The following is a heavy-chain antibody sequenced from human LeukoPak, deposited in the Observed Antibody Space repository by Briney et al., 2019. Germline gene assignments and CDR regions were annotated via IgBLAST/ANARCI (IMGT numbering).Heavy chain of an antibody. Sequence: SGGSLRLSCTASGFTFSDYYMSWIRQAPGKGLEWVSYISGSSDTLYYTDSVGGRFAISRDNAKNSLYLQMNTLRAEDTAVYYCALSNYYYYMDVWGKGTTVTVSS. CDR1: GFTFSDYY. J-gene: IGHJ6*03. D-gene: IGHD2/OR15-2a*01. V-gene: IGHV3-11*01. CDR3: ALSNYYYYMDV. CDR2: ISGSSDTL.